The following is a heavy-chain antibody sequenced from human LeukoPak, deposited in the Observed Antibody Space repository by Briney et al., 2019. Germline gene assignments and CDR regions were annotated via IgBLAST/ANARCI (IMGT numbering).Heavy chain of an antibody. CDR1: GGSFSSNNW. Sequence: SGTLSLTCAFSGGSFSSNNWWRWVRQPPGKGLEWIGEIYHSGSTKYNPSLKSRVTMSIDKSKNQFSLNLRFVTAADTAVYYCARAPDGVVEYFQYWGQGTLVTVSS. D-gene: IGHD2-15*01. V-gene: IGHV4-4*02. CDR2: IYHSGST. CDR3: ARAPDGVVEYFQY. J-gene: IGHJ1*01.